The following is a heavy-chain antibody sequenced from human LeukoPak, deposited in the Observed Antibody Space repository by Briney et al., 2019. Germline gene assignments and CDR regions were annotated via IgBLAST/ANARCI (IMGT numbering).Heavy chain of an antibody. CDR3: ARPYDSSGYRPGAFDI. J-gene: IGHJ3*02. Sequence: SETLSLTCTVSGGSISSSSYYWGWIRQPPGKGLEWIGSIYYSGSTYYNPSLKSRATISVDTYKNQFSLKLSSVTAADTAVYYCARPYDSSGYRPGAFDIWGQGTMVTVSS. D-gene: IGHD3-22*01. CDR1: GGSISSSSYY. V-gene: IGHV4-39*01. CDR2: IYYSGST.